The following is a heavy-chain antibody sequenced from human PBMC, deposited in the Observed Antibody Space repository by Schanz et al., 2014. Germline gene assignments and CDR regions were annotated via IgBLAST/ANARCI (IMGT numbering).Heavy chain of an antibody. J-gene: IGHJ3*01. Sequence: HVQLVESGGGVVQPGGSLRLSCAASGFTFRGHAMHWVRQAPGKGLEKVAAISTDGTNTYYAASVRGRFTISRDNSKNTVYLQMDSLRSEDTAVYYCTRDRGALVTHNDALNLWGQGTMVSVSS. V-gene: IGHV3-30*04. CDR1: GFTFRGHA. CDR2: ISTDGTNT. CDR3: TRDRGALVTHNDALNL. D-gene: IGHD2-8*02.